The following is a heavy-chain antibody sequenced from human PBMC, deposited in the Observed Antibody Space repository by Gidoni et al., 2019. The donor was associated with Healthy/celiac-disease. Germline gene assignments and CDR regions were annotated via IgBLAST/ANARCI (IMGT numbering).Heavy chain of an antibody. J-gene: IGHJ4*02. CDR2: ISGSGGST. CDR3: AKDGARGVAPSGY. V-gene: IGHV3-23*01. Sequence: EVQLLESGGGLVQPGGSLRLSCAASGFTFSSYAMSWVRQDQGKGLEWVSAISGSGGSTYYADAVKGRFTISRDNSKNTLYLQMNSLRAEDTAVYYCAKDGARGVAPSGYWGQGTLVTVSS. CDR1: GFTFSSYA. D-gene: IGHD3-10*01.